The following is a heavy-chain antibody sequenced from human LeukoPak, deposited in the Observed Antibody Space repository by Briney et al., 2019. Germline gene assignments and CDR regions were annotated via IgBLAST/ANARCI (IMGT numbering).Heavy chain of an antibody. CDR1: GGSISSHY. D-gene: IGHD3-3*01. Sequence: PSETLSLTCTVSGGSISSHYWSWIRQPPGKGLEWIGYIYYSGSTNYNPSLKSRVTISVDTSKNQFSLKLSSVTAADTAVYYCASRTIWSGYHFDYWGQGTLVTVSS. J-gene: IGHJ4*02. CDR2: IYYSGST. V-gene: IGHV4-59*11. CDR3: ASRTIWSGYHFDY.